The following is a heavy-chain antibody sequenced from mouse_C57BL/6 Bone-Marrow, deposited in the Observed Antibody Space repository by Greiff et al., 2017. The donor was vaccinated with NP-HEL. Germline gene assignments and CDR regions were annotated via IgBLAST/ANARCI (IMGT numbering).Heavy chain of an antibody. Sequence: QVQLKESGPGLVQPSQSLSITCTVSGFSLTSYGVHWVRQSPGKGLEWLGVIWSGGSTDYNAAFISRLSISKDNSKSQVFFKMNSLQADDTAIYYCARDQIYDGYPTWYFDVWGTGTTVTVSS. CDR1: GFSLTSYG. CDR2: IWSGGST. V-gene: IGHV2-2*01. CDR3: ARDQIYDGYPTWYFDV. D-gene: IGHD2-3*01. J-gene: IGHJ1*03.